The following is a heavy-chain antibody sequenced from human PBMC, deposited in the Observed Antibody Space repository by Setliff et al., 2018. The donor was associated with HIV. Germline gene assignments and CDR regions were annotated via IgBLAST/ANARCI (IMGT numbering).Heavy chain of an antibody. Sequence: PSETLSLTCTVSGGSISSSSYYWGWIRQPPGKGLEWIGTIYYSGNTYYNPSLKSRVTMSLDTSKSQFSLMLSSVTAADTAVYYCARQGQLGSEWGQGTLVTVSS. V-gene: IGHV4-39*01. J-gene: IGHJ4*02. CDR3: ARQGQLGSE. D-gene: IGHD1-1*01. CDR1: GGSISSSSYY. CDR2: IYYSGNT.